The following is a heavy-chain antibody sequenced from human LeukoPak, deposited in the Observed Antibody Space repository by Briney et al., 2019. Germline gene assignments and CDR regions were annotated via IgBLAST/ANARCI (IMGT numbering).Heavy chain of an antibody. CDR1: GFSFSNFW. CDR2: IKQDASEK. Sequence: GGSLRLSCAASGFSFSNFWMSWVRQAPGKGLEWVANIKQDASEKYYVDSVKGRFSISRDNAKNSLYLQMNSLRAEDTAVYYCARDSSSWYSYWGRGTLVTISS. J-gene: IGHJ4*02. V-gene: IGHV3-7*01. CDR3: ARDSSSWYSY. D-gene: IGHD6-13*01.